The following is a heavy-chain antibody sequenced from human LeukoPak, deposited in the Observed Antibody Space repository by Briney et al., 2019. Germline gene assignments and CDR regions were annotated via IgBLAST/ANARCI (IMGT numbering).Heavy chain of an antibody. CDR2: IIPIFGTA. J-gene: IGHJ4*02. V-gene: IGHV1-69*13. D-gene: IGHD2-2*03. Sequence: SVKVSCKASGDTFSSYAISWVRQAPGQGLEWMGGIIPIFGTANYAQKFQGRVTITADESTSTAYMELSSLRSEDTAVYYCARGSGYCSSTSCYQGGYEFDYWGQGTLVTVSS. CDR3: ARGSGYCSSTSCYQGGYEFDY. CDR1: GDTFSSYA.